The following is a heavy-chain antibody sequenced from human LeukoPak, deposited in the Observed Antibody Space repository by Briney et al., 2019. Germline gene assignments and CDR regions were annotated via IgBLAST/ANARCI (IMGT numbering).Heavy chain of an antibody. V-gene: IGHV4-39*07. D-gene: IGHD3-10*01. CDR3: ARDPQSRGY. CDR2: INHSGST. Sequence: SETLSLTCTVSGGSIRSSYYYWSWIRQPPGKGLEWIGEINHSGSTNYNPSLKSRVTISVDTSKNQFSLKLSSVTAADTAVYYCARDPQSRGYWGQGTLVTVSS. CDR1: GGSIRSSYYY. J-gene: IGHJ4*02.